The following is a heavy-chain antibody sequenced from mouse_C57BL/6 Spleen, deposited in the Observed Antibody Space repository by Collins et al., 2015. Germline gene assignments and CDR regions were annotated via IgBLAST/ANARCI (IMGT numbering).Heavy chain of an antibody. J-gene: IGHJ2*01. CDR2: INTYTGEP. Sequence: QIQLVQSGPELKKPGETVKISCKASGYTFTNYGMNWVKQAPGKGLKWMGWINTYTGEPTYADDFKGRFAFSLETSASTAYLQINNLKNEDMATYFCARKGTTATLFDYWGQGTTLTVSS. D-gene: IGHD1-2*01. CDR1: GYTFTNYG. V-gene: IGHV9-1*02. CDR3: ARKGTTATLFDY.